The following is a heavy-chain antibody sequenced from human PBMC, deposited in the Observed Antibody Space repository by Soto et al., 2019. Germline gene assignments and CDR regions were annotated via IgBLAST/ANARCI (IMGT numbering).Heavy chain of an antibody. CDR2: ISANIGNT. V-gene: IGHV1-18*01. CDR3: ARYGNWNYASDY. D-gene: IGHD1-7*01. J-gene: IGHJ4*02. CDR1: VYTYTSSG. Sequence: VAVKLSCKVSVYTYTSSGFTSVRQAPGQGLEWMGWISANIGNTNYAQKLQGRVTMTTDTSTSTAYMELRGLRSDDTAVYYCARYGNWNYASDYWGQGTLVTVSS.